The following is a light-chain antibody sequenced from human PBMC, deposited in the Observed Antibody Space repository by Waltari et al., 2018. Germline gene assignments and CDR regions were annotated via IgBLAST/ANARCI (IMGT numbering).Light chain of an antibody. CDR1: QNINNY. V-gene: IGKV1-39*01. J-gene: IGKJ5*01. Sequence: DIQMTQSPSSLSASVGDRVTITCRASQNINNYLNWYQQKPGRAPKLLIYAASSLQSGVPSRFSGSGSGTDFTLTISSLQPEDFATYYCQQSYGTPITFGQGTRLEIK. CDR2: AAS. CDR3: QQSYGTPIT.